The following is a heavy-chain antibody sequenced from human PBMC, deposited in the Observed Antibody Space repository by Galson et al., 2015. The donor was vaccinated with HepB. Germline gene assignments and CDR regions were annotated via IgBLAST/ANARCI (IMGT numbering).Heavy chain of an antibody. V-gene: IGHV3-74*01. D-gene: IGHD3-16*01. CDR1: GFSIRNNW. CDR3: SRDTFGPYDY. CDR2: INEDGSTT. J-gene: IGHJ4*02. Sequence: SLRLSCAASGFSIRNNWMHWVRRVPGKGLVWVSRINEDGSTTNYADSVKGRFTISKDNAKNTLHLQMNNLRAEDTAVYYCSRDTFGPYDYWGQGTLVTVSS.